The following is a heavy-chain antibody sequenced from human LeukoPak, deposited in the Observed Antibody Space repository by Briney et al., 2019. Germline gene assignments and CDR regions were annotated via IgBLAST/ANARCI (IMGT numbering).Heavy chain of an antibody. CDR2: IYHSGST. CDR3: ARGGGLRFLEWLLKA. J-gene: IGHJ5*02. CDR1: GYSISGGYY. D-gene: IGHD3-3*01. Sequence: SETLSLTCAVSGYSISGGYYWGWIRQPPGKGLEWIGSIYHSGSTYYNPSLKSRVTISVDTSKNQFSLKLSSVTAADTAVYYCARGGGLRFLEWLLKAWGQGTLVTVSS. V-gene: IGHV4-38-2*01.